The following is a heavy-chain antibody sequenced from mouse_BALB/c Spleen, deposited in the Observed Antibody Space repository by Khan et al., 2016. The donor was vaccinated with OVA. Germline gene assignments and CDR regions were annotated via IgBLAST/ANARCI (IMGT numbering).Heavy chain of an antibody. V-gene: IGHV1S81*02. Sequence: QVQLQQPGAELVKAGASVKMSCKASGYTFTSYWMHWVKQRLGQGLEWFAETNPTNGRTYYNEKFKSKAKLTVDKSTSTDYILLSGPTSDDSAVYNCSRITKIVATDCDYWGQGTTLTVSS. D-gene: IGHD1-1*01. J-gene: IGHJ2*01. CDR1: GYTFTSYW. CDR3: SRITKIVATDCDY. CDR2: TNPTNGRT.